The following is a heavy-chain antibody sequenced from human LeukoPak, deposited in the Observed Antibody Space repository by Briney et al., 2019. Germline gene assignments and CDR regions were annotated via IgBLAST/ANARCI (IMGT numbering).Heavy chain of an antibody. D-gene: IGHD3-3*01. CDR3: ARERSDDFWNGYYKTPRAFDI. J-gene: IGHJ3*02. CDR1: GGSISSYY. Sequence: SETLSLTCTVSGGSISSYYWSWIRQPPGKGLEWIGYIYYSGSTNYNPSLKSRVTISVDTSKNQFSLKLSSVTAADTAVYYCARERSDDFWNGYYKTPRAFDIWGQGTMVTVSS. CDR2: IYYSGST. V-gene: IGHV4-59*01.